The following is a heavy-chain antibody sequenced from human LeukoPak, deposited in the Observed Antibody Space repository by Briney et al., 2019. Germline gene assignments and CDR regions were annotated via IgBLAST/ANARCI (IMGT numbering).Heavy chain of an antibody. D-gene: IGHD6-13*01. V-gene: IGHV4-39*01. CDR1: GGSISSSSYY. Sequence: SETLSLTCTVSGGSISSSSYYWGWIRQPPGKGLEWIGSIYYSGSTYYNPSLKSRVTISVDTSKNQFSLKLSSVTAADTAVYYCARHPHSSSWSNPVHGSYFQHWGQGTLVTVSS. J-gene: IGHJ1*01. CDR2: IYYSGST. CDR3: ARHPHSSSWSNPVHGSYFQH.